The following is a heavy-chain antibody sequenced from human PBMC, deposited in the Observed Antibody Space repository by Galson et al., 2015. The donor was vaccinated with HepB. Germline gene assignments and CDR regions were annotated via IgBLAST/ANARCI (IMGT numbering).Heavy chain of an antibody. CDR2: ISAYNGNT. V-gene: IGHV1-18*04. D-gene: IGHD1-26*01. CDR1: GYTFTSYG. CDR3: ARALPRDSGSFDAFDI. Sequence: SVKVSCKASGYTFTSYGISWVRQAPGQGLEWMGWISAYNGNTNYAQKLQGRVTMTTDTSTSTAYMELRSLRSDDTAVYYCARALPRDSGSFDAFDIWGQGTIVTVSS. J-gene: IGHJ3*02.